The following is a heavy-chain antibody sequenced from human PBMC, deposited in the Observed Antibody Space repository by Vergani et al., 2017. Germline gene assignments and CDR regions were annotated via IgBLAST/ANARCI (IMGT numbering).Heavy chain of an antibody. D-gene: IGHD1-26*01. CDR1: GGSVSSGSYY. V-gene: IGHV4-61*10. J-gene: IGHJ4*02. CDR3: ARVIVGAYYFDY. CDR2: IYYSGST. Sequence: QVQLQESGPGLVKPSETLSLTCTVSGGSVSSGSYYWSWIRQPAGKGLEWIGYIYYSGSTNYNPSLKSRVPISVDTSKNQFSLKLSSVTAADTAVYYCARVIVGAYYFDYWGQGTLVTVSS.